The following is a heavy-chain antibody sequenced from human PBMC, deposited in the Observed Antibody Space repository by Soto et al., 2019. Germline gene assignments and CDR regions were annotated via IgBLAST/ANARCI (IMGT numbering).Heavy chain of an antibody. CDR3: ARPSIVVVPAAMSWLAY. CDR2: INAGNGNT. D-gene: IGHD2-2*01. J-gene: IGHJ4*02. CDR1: GYTFTSYA. V-gene: IGHV1-3*01. Sequence: ASVKVSCKASGYTFTSYAMHWVRQAPGQRLEWMGWINAGNGNTKYSQKFQGRVTITRDTSASTAYMELSSLRSEDTAVYYCARPSIVVVPAAMSWLAYWGQGTLVTVSS.